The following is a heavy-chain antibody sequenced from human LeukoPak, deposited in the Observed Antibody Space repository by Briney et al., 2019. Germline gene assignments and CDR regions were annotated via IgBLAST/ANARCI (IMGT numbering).Heavy chain of an antibody. V-gene: IGHV6-1*01. CDR3: ARDVGTSGWYNY. CDR1: GDSVSSNNGA. J-gene: IGHJ4*02. CDR2: TYYRSKWYN. Sequence: SQTLSLTCGISGDSVSSNNGAWNWIRQSPSRGLEWLGRTYYRSKWYNDYAGSMKGRITNSPDTSENQFSLQLNSVTPEDTAVYYCARDVGTSGWYNYWGQGTLVTVSS. D-gene: IGHD6-19*01.